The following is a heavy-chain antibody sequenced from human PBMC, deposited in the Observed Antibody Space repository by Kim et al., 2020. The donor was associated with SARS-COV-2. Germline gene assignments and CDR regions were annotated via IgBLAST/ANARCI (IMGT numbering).Heavy chain of an antibody. Sequence: NPLLNSRFTISIDTSKNQFSLKLSCVTAADTAVYYCARGPPIGGGDCYSHWGQGTLVTVSS. D-gene: IGHD2-21*02. V-gene: IGHV4-30-2*05. J-gene: IGHJ4*02. CDR3: ARGPPIGGGDCYSH.